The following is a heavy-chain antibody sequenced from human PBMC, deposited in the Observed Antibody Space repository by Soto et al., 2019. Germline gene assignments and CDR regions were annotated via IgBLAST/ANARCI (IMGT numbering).Heavy chain of an antibody. D-gene: IGHD6-19*01. Sequence: QVHLQESGPGLVKPSGTLSLTCAVSGGSITTNWLSWVRQPPGKGLEWIGEMYHSGTTNYNPSLRGRVNISVDKSNTQFSLNLNSVTAADSAIYYCARHLAVPSTRGFDYCGQGNLVTVSS. J-gene: IGHJ4*02. CDR3: ARHLAVPSTRGFDY. V-gene: IGHV4-4*02. CDR2: MYHSGTT. CDR1: GGSITTNW.